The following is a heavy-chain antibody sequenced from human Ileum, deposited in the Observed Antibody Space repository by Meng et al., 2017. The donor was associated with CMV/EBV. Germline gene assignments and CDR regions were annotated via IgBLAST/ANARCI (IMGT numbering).Heavy chain of an antibody. CDR1: DFGFSGHR. CDR3: TNTIVGATGY. D-gene: IGHD1-26*01. CDR2: ISSDGTEI. Sequence: GGPLRLSCATSDFGFSGHRMHWVRQPPGSGLVWVPRISSDGTEINYADSVKGRFTISRGNTMGTLYLQMNSLRVDDTAMYYCTNTIVGATGYWGQGTLVTVSS. J-gene: IGHJ4*02. V-gene: IGHV3-74*01.